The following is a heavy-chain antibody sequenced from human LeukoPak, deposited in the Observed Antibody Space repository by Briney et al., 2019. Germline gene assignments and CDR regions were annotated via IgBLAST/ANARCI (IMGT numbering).Heavy chain of an antibody. D-gene: IGHD3-22*01. V-gene: IGHV3-23*01. CDR3: AKQRTYYYDSSGYWGYFDY. J-gene: IGHJ4*02. Sequence: PGGSLRLSCAASGFTFSSYAMSWVRQAPGKGLEWVSAISGSGGSTYYADSVKGRFTISRDNSKNTLYLQMNSLRAEDTAAYYCAKQRTYYYDSSGYWGYFDYWGQGTLVTVSS. CDR1: GFTFSSYA. CDR2: ISGSGGST.